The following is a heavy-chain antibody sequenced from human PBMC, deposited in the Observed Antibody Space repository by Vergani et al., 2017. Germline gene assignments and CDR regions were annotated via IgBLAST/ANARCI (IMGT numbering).Heavy chain of an antibody. CDR2: INHSGST. CDR1: GLSFSGYY. V-gene: IGHV4-34*01. D-gene: IGHD6-19*01. CDR3: ARRSGWYRIGVDY. Sequence: QVQLQQWGAGLLKPSETLSLTFSVYGLSFSGYYCSLIRQPPGKGLEWIGEINHSGSTNYNPYLKSRVTIAVDTSKNQFSLKLRSVTAADTAVYYCARRSGWYRIGVDYWGQGTLVTVS. J-gene: IGHJ4*02.